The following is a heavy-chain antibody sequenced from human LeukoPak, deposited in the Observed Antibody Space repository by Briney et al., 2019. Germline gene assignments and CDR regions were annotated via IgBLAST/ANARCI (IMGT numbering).Heavy chain of an antibody. Sequence: SETLSLTCTISGGSMSTYYWTWIRQPPGKGLEWIGYIHSSGSANYKPSLKSRVTISVDTSKNQFSLKLTSVSAADTAAYYCARLAAFSMDVWGKGTSVTVSS. CDR1: GGSMSTYY. CDR3: ARLAAFSMDV. V-gene: IGHV4-59*08. CDR2: IHSSGSA. J-gene: IGHJ6*04.